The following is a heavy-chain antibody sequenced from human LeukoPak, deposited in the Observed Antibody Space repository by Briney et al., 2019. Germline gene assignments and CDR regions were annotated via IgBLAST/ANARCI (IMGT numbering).Heavy chain of an antibody. D-gene: IGHD2-15*01. Sequence: GGSLRLSCAASGFTFSSSAMSWVRQVPGKGPVWVSRINTDGNITTYADSVKGRFSISRDNAKNALYLQMNSLRAEDTAVFYCARELSGSISRHFDYWGQGTLVTVSS. V-gene: IGHV3-74*01. CDR3: ARELSGSISRHFDY. CDR1: GFTFSSSA. CDR2: INTDGNIT. J-gene: IGHJ4*02.